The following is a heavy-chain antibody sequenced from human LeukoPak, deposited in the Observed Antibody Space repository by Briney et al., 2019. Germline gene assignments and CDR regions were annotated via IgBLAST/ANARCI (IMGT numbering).Heavy chain of an antibody. J-gene: IGHJ4*02. Sequence: PGGSLRLSCAASGFTFSSYAMNWVRQAPGKGLEWVGRIESKTDGGTTDYAAPVKGRFTISRDDSKNTLYLQMNSLKTEDTAVYYCTTVPSTSSWYRIHYWGQGTLVTVSS. CDR2: IESKTDGGTT. CDR1: GFTFSSYA. V-gene: IGHV3-15*04. CDR3: TTVPSTSSWYRIHY. D-gene: IGHD6-13*01.